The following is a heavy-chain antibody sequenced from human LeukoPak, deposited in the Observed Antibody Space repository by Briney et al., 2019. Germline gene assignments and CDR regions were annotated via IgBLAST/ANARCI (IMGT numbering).Heavy chain of an antibody. CDR3: ARVLNWGSFNYYFGMDV. Sequence: SETLSLTCAVSGGSISSSNWWSWVRQPPGKGLEWIGYIYYSGSTNYNPSLKSRVTISVDTSKNQFSLNLSSVTAADTAVYYCARVLNWGSFNYYFGMDVWGQGTTVTVSS. J-gene: IGHJ6*02. CDR2: IYYSGST. V-gene: IGHV4-4*02. CDR1: GGSISSSNW. D-gene: IGHD7-27*01.